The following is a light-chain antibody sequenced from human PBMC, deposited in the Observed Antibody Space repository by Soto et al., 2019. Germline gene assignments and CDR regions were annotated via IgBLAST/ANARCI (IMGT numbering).Light chain of an antibody. CDR1: QSISSY. J-gene: IGKJ4*01. V-gene: IGKV1-39*01. CDR2: AAS. CDR3: QQSYSTPLT. Sequence: DIQMTQSPSSLSASAGARRTITCRASQSISSYLNWYQQKPGKAPKLLIDAASSLQSGVPSRCSGSGSGTDCTLTSSSLQPEDFATYYCQQSYSTPLTVGGGTKVDI.